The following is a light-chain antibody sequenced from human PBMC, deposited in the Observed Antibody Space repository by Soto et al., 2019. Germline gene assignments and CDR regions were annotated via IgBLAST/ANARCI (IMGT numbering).Light chain of an antibody. V-gene: IGLV1-44*01. Sequence: QSVLTQPPSASGTPGQRVTISCSGRSSNIGSNTVNWYQQLPGTAHKLLIYSNNQRPSGVPDRYSGSKSGTSASLAISGLQSEDEADYYCAAWDDSLNAVVFGGGTKLTVL. CDR1: SSNIGSNT. CDR2: SNN. CDR3: AAWDDSLNAVV. J-gene: IGLJ2*01.